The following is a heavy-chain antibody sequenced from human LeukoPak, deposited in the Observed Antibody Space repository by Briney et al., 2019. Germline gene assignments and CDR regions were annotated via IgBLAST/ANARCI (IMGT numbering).Heavy chain of an antibody. J-gene: IGHJ5*02. CDR2: ISAYNGNT. Sequence: ASVTVSCKGSGYTSTSYGISWVREAPGQGLEWMGWISAYNGNTNYAQKLQGRVTMTTDTSTSRAYMELRSLRSDDTAVYYCARVWFGFGPWGQGTLVTVSS. D-gene: IGHD3-10*01. CDR3: ARVWFGFGP. CDR1: GYTSTSYG. V-gene: IGHV1-18*04.